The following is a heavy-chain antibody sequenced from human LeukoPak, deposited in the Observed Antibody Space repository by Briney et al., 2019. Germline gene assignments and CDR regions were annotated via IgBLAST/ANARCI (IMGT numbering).Heavy chain of an antibody. CDR2: ISSSSSYI. CDR1: GFTFSSYS. CDR3: ASDSSFDFDY. V-gene: IGHV3-21*01. Sequence: GGSLRLSCAASGFTFSSYSMNWVRQAPGKGLEWVSSISSSSSYIYYADSVKGRFTISRYNAKNSLYMQMNSLRAEDTAVYYCASDSSFDFDYWGQGTLVTVSS. D-gene: IGHD6-6*01. J-gene: IGHJ4*02.